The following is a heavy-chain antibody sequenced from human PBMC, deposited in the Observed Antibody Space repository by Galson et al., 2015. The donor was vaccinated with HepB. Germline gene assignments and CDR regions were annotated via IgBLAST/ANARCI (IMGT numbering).Heavy chain of an antibody. CDR3: ARGLNGYNSDY. J-gene: IGHJ4*01. CDR2: ISFDGSNK. D-gene: IGHD5-24*01. V-gene: IGHV3-30-3*01. Sequence: SLSLSCAASGFTFSSYAMNWVRQAPGKGLEWVAVISFDGSNKYYADSVKGRFTISRDNSKNTLYLQMNSLRPEDTAEYYSARGLNGYNSDYWGQGTLVTVSS. CDR1: GFTFSSYA.